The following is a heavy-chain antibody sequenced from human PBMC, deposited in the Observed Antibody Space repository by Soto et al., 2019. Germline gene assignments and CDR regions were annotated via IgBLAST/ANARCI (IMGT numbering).Heavy chain of an antibody. J-gene: IGHJ6*02. V-gene: IGHV3-53*01. CDR2: VYSGGST. Sequence: EVQLVESGGGLIQPGGSLRLSCAASGFTVSNNYMSWVRQAPGKGLEWVSVVYSGGSTYYADSVKGRFTISRDNSKNTVYLQINSLRAEDTAVYYCARDLVLTGYSDYYYYGMDVWGQGTTVTVSS. CDR3: ARDLVLTGYSDYYYYGMDV. CDR1: GFTVSNNY. D-gene: IGHD3-9*01.